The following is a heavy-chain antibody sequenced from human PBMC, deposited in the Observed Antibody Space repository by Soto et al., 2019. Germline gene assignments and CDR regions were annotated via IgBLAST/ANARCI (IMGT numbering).Heavy chain of an antibody. CDR1: GLTFSSYG. D-gene: IGHD6-6*01. CDR2: ISYDGSNK. J-gene: IGHJ4*02. V-gene: IGHV3-30*18. CDR3: AKDHSSIAARPLFDY. Sequence: PGGSLRLSCAASGLTFSSYGMHWVRQAPGKGLEWVAVISYDGSNKYYADSVKGRFTISRDNSKNTLYLQMNSLRAEDTAVYYCAKDHSSIAARPLFDYWGQGTLVTVSS.